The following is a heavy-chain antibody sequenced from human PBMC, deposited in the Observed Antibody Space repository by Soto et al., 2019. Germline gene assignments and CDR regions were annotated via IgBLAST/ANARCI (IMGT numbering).Heavy chain of an antibody. J-gene: IGHJ4*02. Sequence: EVQLVDSGGGLVQPGRSLRLSCTASGFTFGDYAMIWVRQAPGKGLEWVGYITSKNYGGTTEYAASVKGRFAISRDDAKSIVYLQRNSLKTEDTAIYYCTRLPPARRGYCSGGSCYPFDYWGQGTLVTVSS. CDR2: ITSKNYGGTT. D-gene: IGHD2-15*01. CDR1: GFTFGDYA. V-gene: IGHV3-49*04. CDR3: TRLPPARRGYCSGGSCYPFDY.